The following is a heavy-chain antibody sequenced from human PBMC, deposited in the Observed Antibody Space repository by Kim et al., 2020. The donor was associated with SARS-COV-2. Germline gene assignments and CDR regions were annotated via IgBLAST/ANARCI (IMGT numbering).Heavy chain of an antibody. J-gene: IGHJ4*02. Sequence: SETLSLTCAVYGGSFSGYYWSWIRQPPGKGLEWIGEINHSGITNYNPSLKSRVTISVDTSKNQFSLKLSSVTAADTAVYYCARRRSIRLLVVVVPAAMGGGFDYWGQGTLVTVSS. V-gene: IGHV4-34*01. CDR1: GGSFSGYY. CDR3: ARRRSIRLLVVVVPAAMGGGFDY. D-gene: IGHD2-2*01. CDR2: INHSGIT.